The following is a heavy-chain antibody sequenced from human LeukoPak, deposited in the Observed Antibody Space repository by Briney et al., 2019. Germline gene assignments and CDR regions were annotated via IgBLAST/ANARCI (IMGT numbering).Heavy chain of an antibody. D-gene: IGHD6-6*01. V-gene: IGHV4-39*07. Sequence: SETLSLTCTVSGASISSSNYFWGWIRQPPGKGLEWIGNIFYRGNTYYNPSLKSRVTISVDTSKNQFSLKLSSVTAADTAIYYCARDPGYSTSDYWGQGTLVTVSS. CDR2: IFYRGNT. J-gene: IGHJ4*02. CDR3: ARDPGYSTSDY. CDR1: GASISSSNYF.